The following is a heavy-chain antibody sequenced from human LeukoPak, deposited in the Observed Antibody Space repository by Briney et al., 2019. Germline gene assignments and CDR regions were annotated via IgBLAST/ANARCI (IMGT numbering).Heavy chain of an antibody. CDR1: GSSISSSSYY. J-gene: IGHJ4*02. D-gene: IGHD1-26*01. CDR3: ARDPGVGATTVGFDY. V-gene: IGHV4-39*07. Sequence: SETLSLTCAVSGSSISSSSYYWGWIRQPPGKGLEWIGSIYYSGSTYYNPSLKSRVTISVDTSKNQFSLKLSSVTAADTAVYYCARDPGVGATTVGFDYWGQGTLVTVSS. CDR2: IYYSGST.